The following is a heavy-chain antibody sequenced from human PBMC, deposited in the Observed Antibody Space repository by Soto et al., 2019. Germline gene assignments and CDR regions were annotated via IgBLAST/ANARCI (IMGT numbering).Heavy chain of an antibody. J-gene: IGHJ6*03. Sequence: ASVKVSCKASGYTFTSYGISWVRQAPGQGLEWMGWISAYNGNTNYAQKLQGRVTMTTDTSTSTAYMELRSLRSDDTAVYYCARVVVPAAMPYYYYYDMDVWGKGTTVTGS. CDR3: ARVVVPAAMPYYYYYDMDV. D-gene: IGHD2-2*01. CDR1: GYTFTSYG. CDR2: ISAYNGNT. V-gene: IGHV1-18*01.